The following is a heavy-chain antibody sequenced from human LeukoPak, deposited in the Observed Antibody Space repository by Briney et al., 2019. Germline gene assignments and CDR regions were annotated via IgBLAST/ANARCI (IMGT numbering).Heavy chain of an antibody. CDR3: ARGAPPQN. V-gene: IGHV4-39*07. CDR2: VYYTGAS. CDR1: GGSISSSSYY. Sequence: SQTLSLTCTVSGGSISSSSYYWGWIRQPPGKGLEWIGSVYYTGASYYNPSLKSRVTISIDTSKNHFSLNLTSVTAADTAVYYCARGAPPQNWGQGALVTVSS. J-gene: IGHJ4*02.